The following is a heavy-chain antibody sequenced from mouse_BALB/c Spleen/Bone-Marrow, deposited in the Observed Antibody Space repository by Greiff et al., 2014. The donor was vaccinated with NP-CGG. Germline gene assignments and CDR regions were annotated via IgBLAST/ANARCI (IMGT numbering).Heavy chain of an antibody. J-gene: IGHJ3*01. D-gene: IGHD4-1*01. CDR2: INPGSGGT. V-gene: IGHV1-54*01. CDR3: ARVLGRPF. Sequence: VQLQQSGAEVVRPGTSVKVSCKASGYAFTNYLIEWIKQRPGQGLEWIGLINPGSGGTNYNEKFKGEATLTADKSSSTAYMQLSSLTSDDSAVYFCARVLGRPFWGQGTLVTVSA. CDR1: GYAFTNYL.